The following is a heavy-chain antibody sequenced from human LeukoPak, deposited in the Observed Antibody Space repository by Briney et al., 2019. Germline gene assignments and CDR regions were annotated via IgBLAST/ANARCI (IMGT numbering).Heavy chain of an antibody. D-gene: IGHD6-13*01. J-gene: IGHJ3*01. Sequence: GESLKISCKGSGYSFTSYWISWVRQMPGKGLEWMGRIDPSDSHTNYSPSFQGHVTISADKSISTAYLQWGSLEASDTAMYYCVSEYSSTSDAFDFWGQGTMVTLS. CDR1: GYSFTSYW. CDR2: IDPSDSHT. V-gene: IGHV5-10-1*01. CDR3: VSEYSSTSDAFDF.